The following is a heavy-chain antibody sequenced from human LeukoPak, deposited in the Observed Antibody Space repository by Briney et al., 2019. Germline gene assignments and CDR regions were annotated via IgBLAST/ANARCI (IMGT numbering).Heavy chain of an antibody. Sequence: VGSLRLSCAASGFTFSSYWMSWVRQAPGKGLEWVANIKYDGSEKYYADSVKGRFTISRDNAKNSLYLQMTSLRADDTAVYYCARDRRCGGSCYQFDPWGQGTLVTVAS. CDR2: IKYDGSEK. CDR1: GFTFSSYW. D-gene: IGHD2-15*01. V-gene: IGHV3-7*04. CDR3: ARDRRCGGSCYQFDP. J-gene: IGHJ5*02.